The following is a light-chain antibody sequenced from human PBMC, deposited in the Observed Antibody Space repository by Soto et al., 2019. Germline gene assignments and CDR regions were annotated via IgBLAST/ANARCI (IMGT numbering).Light chain of an antibody. CDR1: QSVTSTY. J-gene: IGKJ2*01. Sequence: EIVLTQSPGTLSLSPGERATLSCRASQSVTSTYLAWYQRKPGQAPRLLIYGVSSRATGVPDRFSGSGSGIDFTLTISRLEPEDFAVYLCQQYGSSPPTFGQGTKLEIK. V-gene: IGKV3-20*01. CDR3: QQYGSSPPT. CDR2: GVS.